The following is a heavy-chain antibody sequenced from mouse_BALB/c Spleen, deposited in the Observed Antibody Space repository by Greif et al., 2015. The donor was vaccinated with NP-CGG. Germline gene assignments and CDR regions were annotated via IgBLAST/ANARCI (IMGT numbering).Heavy chain of an antibody. CDR3: ARRKSSSFCSAMDY. CDR1: GYTFTDYY. J-gene: IGHJ4*01. Sequence: EVQLQEAGPELVKTGASVKMSCKASGYTFTDYYMDWVKQSHGESFEWIGRVNPYDGGTSYNQKFKGKATLTVDKSSSTAYMELNSLTSEDSAVYYCARRKSSSFCSAMDYWGQGTSVTVSS. CDR2: VNPYDGGT. V-gene: IGHV1-19*01. D-gene: IGHD6-2*01.